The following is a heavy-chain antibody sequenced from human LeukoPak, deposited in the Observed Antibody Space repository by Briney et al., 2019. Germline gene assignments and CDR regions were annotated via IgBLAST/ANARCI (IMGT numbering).Heavy chain of an antibody. D-gene: IGHD2-21*02. CDR1: GYTFTSYY. CDR2: INPSDGST. Sequence: ASVKVSCKASGYTFTSYYMHWVRQAPGQGLEWMGIINPSDGSTGYAQKFQGRVTMTRDTSTSTVYMELSSLRSEDTAVYYCAREGGYCGGDCRAFDIWGQGTMVTVSS. J-gene: IGHJ3*02. CDR3: AREGGYCGGDCRAFDI. V-gene: IGHV1-46*01.